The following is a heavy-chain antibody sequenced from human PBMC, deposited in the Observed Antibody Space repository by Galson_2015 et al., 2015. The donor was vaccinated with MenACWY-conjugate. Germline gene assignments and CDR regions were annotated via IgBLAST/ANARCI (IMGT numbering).Heavy chain of an antibody. CDR1: GFTFSSYS. CDR3: ARGDGEPSRYYYYGMDV. J-gene: IGHJ6*02. Sequence: SLRLSCAASGFTFSSYSMNWVRQAPGKGLEWVSYISSSSSTIYYADSVKGRFTISRDSAKNSLYLQMNSLRDEDTAVYYCARGDGEPSRYYYYGMDVWGQGTTVTVSS. CDR2: ISSSSSTI. D-gene: IGHD3-10*01. V-gene: IGHV3-48*02.